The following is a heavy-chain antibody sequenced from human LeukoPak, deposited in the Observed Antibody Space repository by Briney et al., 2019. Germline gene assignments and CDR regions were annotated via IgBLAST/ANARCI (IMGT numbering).Heavy chain of an antibody. J-gene: IGHJ4*02. D-gene: IGHD3-16*02. V-gene: IGHV3-30*04. CDR2: ISYDGSNK. CDR1: GFTFSSYA. CDR3: ASGYSLRRHFDY. Sequence: GGSLRLSCAASGFTFSSYAMHWVRQAPGKGLEWVAVISYDGSNKYYADSVKGRFTISRDNSKNTLYLQMNSLRAEDTAVYYCASGYSLRRHFDYWGQGTLVTVSS.